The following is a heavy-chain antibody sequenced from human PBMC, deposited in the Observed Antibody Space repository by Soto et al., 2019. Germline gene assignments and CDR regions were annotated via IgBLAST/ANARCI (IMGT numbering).Heavy chain of an antibody. CDR2: IWYDGSNK. D-gene: IGHD4-17*01. Sequence: GGSLRLSCAASGFTFSSYGMHWVRQSPGKGLEWVAVIWYDGSNKYYADSVKGRFTISRDNSKNTLYLQMNSLRAEDTAVYYCARWIRTRTTGTIYYYYGMDVWGQGTTVTVSS. CDR3: ARWIRTRTTGTIYYYYGMDV. J-gene: IGHJ6*02. V-gene: IGHV3-33*01. CDR1: GFTFSSYG.